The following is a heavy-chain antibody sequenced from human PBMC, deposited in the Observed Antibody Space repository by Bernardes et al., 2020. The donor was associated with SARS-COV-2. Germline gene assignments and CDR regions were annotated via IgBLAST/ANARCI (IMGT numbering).Heavy chain of an antibody. Sequence: GGSLRLSCAASGFTFSSYGMHWVRQAPGKGLEWVAVIWYDGSNKYYADSVKGRFTISRDNSKNTLYLQMNSLRAEDTAVYYCAREGCSGGSCYMFDYWGQGTLVTVSS. D-gene: IGHD2-15*01. CDR3: AREGCSGGSCYMFDY. V-gene: IGHV3-33*01. CDR1: GFTFSSYG. J-gene: IGHJ4*02. CDR2: IWYDGSNK.